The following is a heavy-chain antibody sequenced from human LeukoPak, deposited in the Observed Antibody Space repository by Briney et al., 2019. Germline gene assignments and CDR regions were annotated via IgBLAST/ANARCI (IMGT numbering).Heavy chain of an antibody. CDR3: ARVTGYYTTLFDY. Sequence: SQTLSLTCTVSGGSISSGGYYWSWIRQHPGKGLEWIGYIYYSGSTYYNPSLKSRVTISVDTSKNQFSLELSSVTAADTAVYYCARVTGYYTTLFDYWGQGTLVTVSS. J-gene: IGHJ4*02. CDR1: GGSISSGGYY. D-gene: IGHD3/OR15-3a*01. V-gene: IGHV4-31*03. CDR2: IYYSGST.